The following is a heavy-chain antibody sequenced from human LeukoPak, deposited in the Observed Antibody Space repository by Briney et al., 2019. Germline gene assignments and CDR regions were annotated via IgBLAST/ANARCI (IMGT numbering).Heavy chain of an antibody. D-gene: IGHD3-10*01. J-gene: IGHJ5*02. Sequence: GGSLRLSCAASGFIFSSFWMHWVRQVPGKGLVWVSHINSDGRTTDYADSVRGRFTISRDNAKNTLYLQMSSLRAEDTAVYYCARALLTMVRGVPNWFDPWGQGTLVTVSS. V-gene: IGHV3-74*01. CDR1: GFIFSSFW. CDR3: ARALLTMVRGVPNWFDP. CDR2: INSDGRTT.